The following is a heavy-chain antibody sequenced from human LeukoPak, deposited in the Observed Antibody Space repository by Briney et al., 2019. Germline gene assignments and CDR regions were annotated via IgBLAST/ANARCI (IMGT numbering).Heavy chain of an antibody. V-gene: IGHV3-21*05. Sequence: PGGSLRLSCAGSGVTFSFYSLNWVRQAPGRGLEWVSFISGSGSDIFYADSVKGRFTISRDNAKNSVSLQLDSLRGDDTAVYYCARDIGGSYSAIDYWGQGTLVTVSS. CDR2: ISGSGSDI. CDR1: GVTFSFYS. D-gene: IGHD1-26*01. CDR3: ARDIGGSYSAIDY. J-gene: IGHJ4*02.